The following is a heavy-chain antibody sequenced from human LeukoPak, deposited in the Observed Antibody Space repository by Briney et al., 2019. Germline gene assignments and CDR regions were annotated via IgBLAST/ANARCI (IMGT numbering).Heavy chain of an antibody. D-gene: IGHD3-10*01. CDR1: GGSFSGYY. V-gene: IGHV4-59*01. CDR3: ARGINGENWFDP. Sequence: SETLSLTCAVYGGSFSGYYWSWIRQPPGKGLEWIGYIYYSGSTNYNPSLKSRVTISVDTSKNQFSLKLSSVTAADTAVYYCARGINGENWFDPWGQGTLVTVSS. CDR2: IYYSGST. J-gene: IGHJ5*02.